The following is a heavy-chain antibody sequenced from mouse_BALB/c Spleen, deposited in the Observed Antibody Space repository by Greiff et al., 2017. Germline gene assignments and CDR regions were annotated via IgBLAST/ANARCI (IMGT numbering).Heavy chain of an antibody. CDR3: ARQDYGSSLDV. Sequence: EVMLVESGGGLVKPGGSLKLSCAASGFTFSSYAMSWVRQTPEKRLEWVATISSGGSYTYYPDSVKGRFTISRDNAKNTLYLQMSSLRSEDTAMYYCARQDYGSSLDVWGAGTTVTVSS. D-gene: IGHD1-1*01. CDR1: GFTFSSYA. V-gene: IGHV5-9-3*01. CDR2: ISSGGSYT. J-gene: IGHJ1*01.